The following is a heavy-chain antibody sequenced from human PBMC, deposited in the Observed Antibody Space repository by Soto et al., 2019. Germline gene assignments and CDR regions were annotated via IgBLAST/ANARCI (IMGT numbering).Heavy chain of an antibody. J-gene: IGHJ4*02. CDR3: ARDPWGHYSGGSCLGY. CDR1: GGSISSGAYY. D-gene: IGHD2-15*01. V-gene: IGHV4-31*03. CDR2: IYYSGST. Sequence: QVQLQESGPGLVKPSQTLSLTCTVSGGSISSGAYYWSWIRQHPGKGLEWIGYIYYSGSTYYNPSLKSRITISVDTSKNQCSLKLSSVTAADTAVYYCARDPWGHYSGGSCLGYWGQGTLVTVSS.